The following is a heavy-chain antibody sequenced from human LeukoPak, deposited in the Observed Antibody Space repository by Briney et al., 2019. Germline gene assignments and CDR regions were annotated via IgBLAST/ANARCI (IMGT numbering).Heavy chain of an antibody. CDR1: GGSISSAGYY. V-gene: IGHV4-61*08. CDR2: SYYSGNT. D-gene: IGHD3-3*01. J-gene: IGHJ3*02. CDR3: ASAIFVENAFDI. Sequence: PSETLSLTCTVSGGSISSAGYYWSWIRQPPGKGLEWIGYSYYSGNTYYNPSLKSRVTISVDTSKSQFSLKLSSVTAADTAVYYCASAIFVENAFDIWGQGTMVTVSS.